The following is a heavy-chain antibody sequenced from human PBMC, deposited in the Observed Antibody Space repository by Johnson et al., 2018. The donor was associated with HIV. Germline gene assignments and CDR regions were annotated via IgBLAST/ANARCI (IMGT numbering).Heavy chain of an antibody. CDR1: GFTFSSYA. J-gene: IGHJ3*01. CDR3: ARQPWDAFDV. Sequence: VQLVESGGGVVQPGRSLRLSCAASGFTFSSYAMHWVRQAPGKGLEWVAVISYDGSNTYYADSVKGRFTISRDNSQNTLYLQMNSLRADDTAVYYCARQPWDAFDVWGRGTMVTVSS. CDR2: ISYDGSNT. V-gene: IGHV3-30*04.